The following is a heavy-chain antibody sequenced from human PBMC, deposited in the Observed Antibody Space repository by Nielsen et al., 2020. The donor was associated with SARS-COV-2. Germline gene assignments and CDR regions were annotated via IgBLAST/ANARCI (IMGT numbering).Heavy chain of an antibody. Sequence: KVSCKGSGYSFTSYWIGWVRQMPGKGLEWMGIIYPGDSDTRYSPSFQGQVTISADKSISTAYLQWSSLKASDTAMYYCARRVGYYDSSGYRSHFDYWGQGTLVTVSS. CDR3: ARRVGYYDSSGYRSHFDY. V-gene: IGHV5-51*01. D-gene: IGHD3-22*01. CDR1: GYSFTSYW. CDR2: IYPGDSDT. J-gene: IGHJ4*02.